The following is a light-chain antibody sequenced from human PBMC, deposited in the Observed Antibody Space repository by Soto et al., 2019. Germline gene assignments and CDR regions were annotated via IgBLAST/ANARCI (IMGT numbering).Light chain of an antibody. J-gene: IGKJ1*01. CDR2: GAS. CDR1: QSVSSSY. Sequence: EIVLTQSPGTLSLSPGERATLSCRASQSVSSSYLAWYQQKPGQAPRLLIYGASSRATGIPDRFSGSGSGTDLTLTISRLEPEAFSVYYCHPYGSSPWSFGQGNNVDIK. CDR3: HPYGSSPWS. V-gene: IGKV3-20*01.